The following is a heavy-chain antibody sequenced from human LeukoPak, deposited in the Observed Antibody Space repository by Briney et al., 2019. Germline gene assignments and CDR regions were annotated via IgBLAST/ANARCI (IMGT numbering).Heavy chain of an antibody. D-gene: IGHD1-1*01. CDR2: THYSGTT. CDR1: GDSNSSNGYY. Sequence: SETLSLTCTVSGDSNSSNGYYWGWIRQPPGKGLEWIGYTHYSGTTYYNPSLKSGVTMSVDTSKNQFSLKLTSVTASDTAVYYCARQTGPSSTDWFDSWGQGTLVAVSS. CDR3: ARQTGPSSTDWFDS. J-gene: IGHJ5*01. V-gene: IGHV4-39*01.